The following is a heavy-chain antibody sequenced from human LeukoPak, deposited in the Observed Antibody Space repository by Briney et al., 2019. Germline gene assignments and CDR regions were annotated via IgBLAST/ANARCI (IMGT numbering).Heavy chain of an antibody. Sequence: ASVKVSCKASGGTFSSYAISWVRQAPGQGLEWMGGIIPIFGTANYAQKFQGRVTITADESTSTAYMELSSLRSEDTAVYYCARDPIEYSSSSIYFDYWGQGTLVTVSS. V-gene: IGHV1-69*13. CDR2: IIPIFGTA. J-gene: IGHJ4*02. CDR3: ARDPIEYSSSSIYFDY. D-gene: IGHD6-6*01. CDR1: GGTFSSYA.